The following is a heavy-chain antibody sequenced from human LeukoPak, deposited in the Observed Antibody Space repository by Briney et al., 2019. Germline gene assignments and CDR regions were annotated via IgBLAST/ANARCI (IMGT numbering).Heavy chain of an antibody. CDR3: ARYVVFGSAKFYFDY. Sequence: PSETLSLACTVSGASISSSYYYWSWIRQPPGKELEWIASINYGGTTYYNPSLKSRVTISVDTSKNQFSLRLSSVTAADTAVYFCARYVVFGSAKFYFDYWGQGSLVSVSS. CDR2: INYGGTT. J-gene: IGHJ4*02. V-gene: IGHV4-39*01. CDR1: GASISSSYYY. D-gene: IGHD3-10*01.